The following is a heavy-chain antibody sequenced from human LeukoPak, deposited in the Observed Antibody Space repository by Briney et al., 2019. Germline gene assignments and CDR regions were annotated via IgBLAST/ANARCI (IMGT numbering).Heavy chain of an antibody. V-gene: IGHV3-23*01. CDR3: AKTPRSGYYRYNWFDP. D-gene: IGHD3-3*01. Sequence: TGGSLRLSCAASGFTFSSYAMSWVRQAPGKGLEWVSAISGSGGSTYYADSVKGRFTISRDNSKNTLYLQMNSLRAEDTAVYYCAKTPRSGYYRYNWFDPWGQGTLVTVSS. CDR2: ISGSGGST. CDR1: GFTFSSYA. J-gene: IGHJ5*02.